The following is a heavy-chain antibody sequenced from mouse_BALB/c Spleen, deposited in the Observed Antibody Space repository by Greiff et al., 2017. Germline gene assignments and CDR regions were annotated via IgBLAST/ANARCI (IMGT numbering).Heavy chain of an antibody. CDR3: AREVRNRLDAMDY. CDR2: INPGSGGT. CDR1: GYAFTNYL. V-gene: IGHV1-54*01. D-gene: IGHD2-14*01. Sequence: QVQLQQSGAELVRPGTSVKVSCKASGYAFTNYLIEWVKQRPGQGLEWIGVINPGSGGTNYNEKFKGKATLTADKSSSTAYMQLSSLTSDDSAVYFCAREVRNRLDAMDYWGQGTSVTVSS. J-gene: IGHJ4*01.